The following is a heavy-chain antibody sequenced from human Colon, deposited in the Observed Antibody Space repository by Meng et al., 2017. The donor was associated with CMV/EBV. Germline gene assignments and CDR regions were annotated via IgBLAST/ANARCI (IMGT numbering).Heavy chain of an antibody. D-gene: IGHD2-8*01. CDR3: VRDGDYCTRGTCYLDY. V-gene: IGHV3-23*01. Sequence: GESLKISCVVSGFSLKTQMMTWVRQAPGKGLEWVAGLGGAGGITLYADSVEGRFTISRDNSKNTLFLQMDSLGPEDTAVYYCVRDGDYCTRGTCYLDYWGQGTLVTVSS. CDR2: LGGAGGIT. J-gene: IGHJ4*02. CDR1: GFSLKTQM.